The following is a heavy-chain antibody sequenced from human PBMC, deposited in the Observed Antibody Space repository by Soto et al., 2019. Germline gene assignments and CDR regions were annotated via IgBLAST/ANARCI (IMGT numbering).Heavy chain of an antibody. CDR1: GFTFSTYG. Sequence: QVQLVESGGGVVQPGRSLGLSCAASGFTFSTYGMHWVRQAPGKGLEWVAVISYDGNNKYYADSVKGRFTISRDNSKNTLYLQMSSLRAEDTAVYYCAKSVYNWNDGFFDYWGQGTLVTVSS. J-gene: IGHJ4*02. V-gene: IGHV3-30*18. CDR2: ISYDGNNK. CDR3: AKSVYNWNDGFFDY. D-gene: IGHD1-1*01.